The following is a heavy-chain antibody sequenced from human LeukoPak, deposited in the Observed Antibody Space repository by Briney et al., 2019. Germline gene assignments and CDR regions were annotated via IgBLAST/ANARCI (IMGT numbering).Heavy chain of an antibody. CDR2: INHSGST. CDR1: GGSISSSTYC. J-gene: IGHJ4*02. Sequence: SETLSLTCTVSGGSISSSTYCWSWVRQPPGKGLEWIGEINHSGSTNYNPSLKSRVTISVDTSKNQFSLKLSSVTAADTAVYYCARGRGLREKGFDYWGQGALVTVSS. V-gene: IGHV4-4*02. CDR3: ARGRGLREKGFDY. D-gene: IGHD5-12*01.